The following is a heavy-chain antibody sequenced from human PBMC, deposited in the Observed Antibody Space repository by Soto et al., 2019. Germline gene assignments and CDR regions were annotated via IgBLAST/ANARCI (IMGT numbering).Heavy chain of an antibody. Sequence: QVHLVQSGTEVKEPGASVKVSCKASASTFTGYTINWVRQAPGQGLEWMGWISTFNGNTKYAGNFEARTTMTTTTSTTTAYMELTSLPFDDTAVYFCARGTVTSGRGFGPWGQGTLVSVSS. CDR2: ISTFNGNT. J-gene: IGHJ5*02. V-gene: IGHV1-18*04. CDR3: ARGTVTSGRGFGP. D-gene: IGHD4-17*01. CDR1: ASTFTGYT.